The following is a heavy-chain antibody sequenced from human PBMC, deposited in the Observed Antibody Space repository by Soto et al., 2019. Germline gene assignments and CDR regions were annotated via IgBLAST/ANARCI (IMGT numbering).Heavy chain of an antibody. Sequence: GGSLRLSCAASGFTFSSYSMNWVRQAPGKGLEWVSYISSSSSTIYYADSVKGRFTISRDNAKNSLYLQMNSLRAEDTAVYYCARDPEVYYGSGSFDYWGQGTLVTVSS. D-gene: IGHD3-10*01. V-gene: IGHV3-48*01. CDR3: ARDPEVYYGSGSFDY. CDR2: ISSSSSTI. CDR1: GFTFSSYS. J-gene: IGHJ4*02.